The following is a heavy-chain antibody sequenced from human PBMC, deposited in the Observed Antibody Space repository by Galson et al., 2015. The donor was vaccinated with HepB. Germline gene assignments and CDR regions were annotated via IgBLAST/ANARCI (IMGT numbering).Heavy chain of an antibody. J-gene: IGHJ6*02. CDR1: GGSISSYY. CDR2: IYYSGST. D-gene: IGHD6-13*01. Sequence: ETLSLTFTVSGGSISSYYWSWIRQPPGKGLEWIGYIYYSGSTNYNPSLKSRVTISVDTSKNQFSLKLSSVTAADTAVYYCARLSSSSWYVDYYYYGMDVWGQGTTVTVSS. CDR3: ARLSSSSWYVDYYYYGMDV. V-gene: IGHV4-59*01.